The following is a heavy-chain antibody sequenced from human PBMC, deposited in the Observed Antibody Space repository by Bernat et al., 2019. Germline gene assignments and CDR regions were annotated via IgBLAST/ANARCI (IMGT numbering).Heavy chain of an antibody. CDR3: AREAFCSGGTCLGADAFDI. D-gene: IGHD2-15*01. CDR2: ISHDGRGT. Sequence: EEQLVESGGDLVQSGGSLRLSCTASGFTFSNYWMSWVRQAPGKGLVWVSRISHDGRGTTHADSVEGRFTISRDNAKKTLYLQMNNLRAEDTAVYYCAREAFCSGGTCLGADAFDIWAKGQWSPSLQ. V-gene: IGHV3-74*01. J-gene: IGHJ3*02. CDR1: GFTFSNYW.